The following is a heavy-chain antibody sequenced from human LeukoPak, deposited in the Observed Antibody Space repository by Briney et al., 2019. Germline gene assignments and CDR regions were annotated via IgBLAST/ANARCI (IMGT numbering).Heavy chain of an antibody. V-gene: IGHV3-7*01. CDR3: AREKFLEWYAVAGTFGYFDY. Sequence: GGSLRLSCAASGFTFSSYWMSWVRQAPGKGLEWVANLKQGGGEKYYVDSVKGRFTISRDNAKNSLYLQMNSLRAEDTAVYYCAREKFLEWYAVAGTFGYFDYWGQGTLVTVSS. D-gene: IGHD6-19*01. CDR2: LKQGGGEK. J-gene: IGHJ4*02. CDR1: GFTFSSYW.